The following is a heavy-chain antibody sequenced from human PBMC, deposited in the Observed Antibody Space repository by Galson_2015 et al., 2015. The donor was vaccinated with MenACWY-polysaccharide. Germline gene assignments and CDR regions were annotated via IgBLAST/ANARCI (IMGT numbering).Heavy chain of an antibody. D-gene: IGHD6-6*01. CDR1: GYIFTSHN. CDR2: INTGNGNT. J-gene: IGHJ2*01. V-gene: IGHV1-3*04. Sequence: SVKVSCKASGYIFTSHNMHWVRQAPGQGLEWMGWINTGNGNTRYSQNFQGRVTITSDTSASTAYMELSSLRSEDTAVYYCARGGAARRGWYFDLWGRGTLVTVSS. CDR3: ARGGAARRGWYFDL.